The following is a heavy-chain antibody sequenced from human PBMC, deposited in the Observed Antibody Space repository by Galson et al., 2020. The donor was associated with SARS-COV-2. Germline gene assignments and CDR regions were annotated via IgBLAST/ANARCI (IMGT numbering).Heavy chain of an antibody. CDR1: GYSFNNYW. CDR3: ARQRSITALRGPMDV. V-gene: IGHV5-51*01. J-gene: IGHJ6*02. Sequence: GESLKISCKASGYSFNNYWIAWVRQMSGKGLEWMGIIYPGNSETRYSPSFQGQITISADRSINTAYVQWGSLKASDTAVYFCARQRSITALRGPMDVWGQGTTVTVSS. D-gene: IGHD1-20*01. CDR2: IYPGNSET.